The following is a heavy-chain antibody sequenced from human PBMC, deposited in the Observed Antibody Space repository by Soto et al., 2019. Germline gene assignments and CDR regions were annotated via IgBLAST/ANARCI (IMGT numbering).Heavy chain of an antibody. D-gene: IGHD6-6*01. CDR1: GYTFTSYG. CDR3: ARARAPIAARLYYYGMDV. V-gene: IGHV1-18*01. CDR2: ISAYNGNT. Sequence: GASVKVSCKASGYTFTSYGTSWVRQAPGQGLEWMGWISAYNGNTNYAQKLQGRVTMTTDTSTSTAYMELRSLRSDDTAVYYCARARAPIAARLYYYGMDVWGQGTTVSVSS. J-gene: IGHJ6*02.